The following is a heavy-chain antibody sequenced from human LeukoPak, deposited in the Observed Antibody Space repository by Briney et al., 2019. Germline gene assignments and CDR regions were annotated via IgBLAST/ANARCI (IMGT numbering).Heavy chain of an antibody. CDR1: GGSISSYY. CDR2: INHSGST. V-gene: IGHV4-34*01. Sequence: SETLSLTCTVSGGSISSYYWSWIRQPPGKGLEWIGEINHSGSTNYNPSLKSRVTISVDTSKNQFSLKLSSVTAADTAVYYCARVLYVWGSYRSYSLFDYWGQGTLVTVSS. J-gene: IGHJ4*02. CDR3: ARVLYVWGSYRSYSLFDY. D-gene: IGHD3-16*02.